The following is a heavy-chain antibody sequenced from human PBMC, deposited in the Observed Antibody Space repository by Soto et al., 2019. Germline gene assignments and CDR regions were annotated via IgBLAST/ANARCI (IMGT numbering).Heavy chain of an antibody. CDR2: IKSKFDGGTT. V-gene: IGHV3-15*01. CDR1: GFTFRNAS. J-gene: IGHJ5*02. CDR3: GTGNP. Sequence: GGSLRLSCATSGFTFRNASMSWVRQAPGKGLQWVGLIKSKFDGGTTVYAAPVRGRFSISRDDSKSILYLQMNSLKTEDTGIYFCGTGNPWGQGTRVNV.